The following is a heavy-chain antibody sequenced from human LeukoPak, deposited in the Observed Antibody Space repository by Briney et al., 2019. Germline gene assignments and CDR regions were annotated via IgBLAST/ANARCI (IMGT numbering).Heavy chain of an antibody. D-gene: IGHD6-19*01. CDR2: IYYSGST. CDR3: ARAHPPAVAFDP. V-gene: IGHV4-39*07. J-gene: IGHJ5*02. CDR1: GGSISSSSYY. Sequence: SETLSLTCTVSGGSISSSSYYWGWIRQPPGKGLEWIGSIYYSGSTYYNPSLKGRVTISVDTSKNQFSLKLSSVTAADTAVYYCARAHPPAVAFDPWGQGTLVTVSS.